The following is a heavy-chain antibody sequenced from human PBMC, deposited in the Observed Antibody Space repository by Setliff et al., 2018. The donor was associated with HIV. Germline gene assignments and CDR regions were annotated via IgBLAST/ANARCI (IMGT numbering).Heavy chain of an antibody. Sequence: SETLSLTCTVSGGSISSHYWSWIRQPPGKGLEWIGYIYYSGSTNYNPSLKSRVTISVDTSKNLFSLKLSSVTAADTAVYYCARELMPYSSGWYGAFDIWGQGTMVTVSS. CDR1: GGSISSHY. CDR2: IYYSGST. V-gene: IGHV4-59*11. CDR3: ARELMPYSSGWYGAFDI. D-gene: IGHD6-19*01. J-gene: IGHJ3*02.